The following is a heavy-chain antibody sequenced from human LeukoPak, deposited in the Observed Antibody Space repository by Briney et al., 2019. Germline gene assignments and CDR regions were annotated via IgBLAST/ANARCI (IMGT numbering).Heavy chain of an antibody. Sequence: GGSLKLSCAASGFTFSGSAMHWVRQASGKGLEWVGRIRSKANSYATVYAASVKGRFTISRDDSKNTAYLQMNSLKTEDTAVYYCTSGLSVRRSNNTPVDYWGQGTLVTVSS. V-gene: IGHV3-73*01. CDR3: TSGLSVRRSNNTPVDY. CDR2: IRSKANSYAT. CDR1: GFTFSGSA. J-gene: IGHJ4*02. D-gene: IGHD1-1*01.